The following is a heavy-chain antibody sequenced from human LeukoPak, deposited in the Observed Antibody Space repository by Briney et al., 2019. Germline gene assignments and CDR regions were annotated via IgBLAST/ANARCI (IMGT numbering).Heavy chain of an antibody. D-gene: IGHD6-6*01. V-gene: IGHV4-59*08. CDR3: ARLGRSSFFWREGNWFDP. Sequence: PSETLSLTCTVSGGSISSYYWSWIRQPPGKGLERIGYIYYSGSTNYNPFLKSRVTISVDTSKNQSSLKLSSVTAADTAVYYCARLGRSSFFWREGNWFDPWGQGTLVTVSS. J-gene: IGHJ5*02. CDR1: GGSISSYY. CDR2: IYYSGST.